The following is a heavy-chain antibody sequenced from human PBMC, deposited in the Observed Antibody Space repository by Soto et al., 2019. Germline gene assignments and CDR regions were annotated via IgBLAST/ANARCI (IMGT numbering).Heavy chain of an antibody. V-gene: IGHV3-33*08. Sequence: QVQLVESGGGVIQPGKSLRLSCSASGFAFSTYGMHWVRQAPGKGLEWVAVIWADGSRQFYGNSVKGRFTISRDNSKNTLYLQTNSLRVDDTVVYYCVGGTGYWGLGDYRGQGTLVTVSS. J-gene: IGHJ4*02. CDR2: IWADGSRQ. CDR3: VGGTGYWGLGDY. CDR1: GFAFSTYG. D-gene: IGHD3-9*01.